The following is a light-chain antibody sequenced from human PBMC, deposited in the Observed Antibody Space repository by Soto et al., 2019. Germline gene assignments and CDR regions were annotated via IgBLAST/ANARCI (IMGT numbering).Light chain of an antibody. Sequence: EIGLTQSQGTLSLSPGERATLSCRASQSVNNSYLAWYQQKPGQAPRLLIYGASSRATGIPDRFSGSGSGTDFTLTISRLEPEDFAVYYCQQYGSSPRTFGQGTRLEIK. J-gene: IGKJ5*01. CDR2: GAS. CDR3: QQYGSSPRT. V-gene: IGKV3-20*01. CDR1: QSVNNSY.